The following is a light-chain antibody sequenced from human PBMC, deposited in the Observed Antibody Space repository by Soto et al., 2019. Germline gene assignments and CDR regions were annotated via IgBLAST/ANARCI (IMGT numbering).Light chain of an antibody. CDR3: SSSTTTSALV. Sequence: QSVLTQPASVSGSPGQSITISCTGTTSDIGGYDYVSWYQHHPGRPPKPLIFEVSDRPSGVSNRFSASKSGNTASLTISGLQTEDEADYFCSSSTTTSALVFGTGTKVTVL. V-gene: IGLV2-14*01. CDR1: TSDIGGYDY. CDR2: EVS. J-gene: IGLJ1*01.